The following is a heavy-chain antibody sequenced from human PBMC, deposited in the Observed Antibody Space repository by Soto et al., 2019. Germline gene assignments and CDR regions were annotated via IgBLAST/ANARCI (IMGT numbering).Heavy chain of an antibody. J-gene: IGHJ4*02. D-gene: IGHD6-13*01. Sequence: QVQLMQSGAEVKKPGASVRVSCKASGYTFSSYGVNWVRQAPGQGLAWMGRSNPYNGDTNFAQRFQGRVTMTTDTSTTTAYMELTSLRSDDTAVYYCASSMGGHVYSVDFWGQGTLVAVS. CDR1: GYTFSSYG. CDR2: SNPYNGDT. CDR3: ASSMGGHVYSVDF. V-gene: IGHV1-18*01.